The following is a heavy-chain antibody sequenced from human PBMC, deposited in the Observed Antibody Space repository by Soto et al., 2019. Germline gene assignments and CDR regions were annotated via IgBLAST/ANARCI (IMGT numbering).Heavy chain of an antibody. CDR2: IIPIFGTA. CDR1: GGTFSSYA. J-gene: IGHJ4*02. CDR3: ASGDSSGYYYYFDY. D-gene: IGHD3-22*01. V-gene: IGHV1-69*13. Sequence: GASVKVSCKASGGTFSSYAISWVRQAPGQGLEWMGGIIPIFGTANYAQKFQGRVTITADESTSTAYMELSSLRSEDTAVYYCASGDSSGYYYYFDYWGQGTLVTVSS.